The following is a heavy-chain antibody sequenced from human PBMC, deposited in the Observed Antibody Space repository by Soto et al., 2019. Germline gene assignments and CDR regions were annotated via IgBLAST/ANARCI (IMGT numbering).Heavy chain of an antibody. D-gene: IGHD3-10*01. CDR2: INANNGNT. J-gene: IGHJ5*02. CDR1: GYTFTSYG. Sequence: QVQLVQSGAEVKKPGASVMVSCKASGYTFTSYGISWIRQAPGQGLEWMGWINANNGNTDYAQKFQGRVTMTTDTSTSTADMELRSLRSDDTAVYYCATSGDSGFDPWGQGTLVSVSS. CDR3: ATSGDSGFDP. V-gene: IGHV1-18*04.